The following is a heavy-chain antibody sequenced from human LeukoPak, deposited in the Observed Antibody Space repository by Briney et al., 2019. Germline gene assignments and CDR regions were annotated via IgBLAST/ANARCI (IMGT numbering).Heavy chain of an antibody. V-gene: IGHV3-74*01. J-gene: IGHJ6*02. CDR3: AREVYDFWSGYPYYYYYYGMDV. CDR1: GFTFSSYW. CDR2: INSDGSST. D-gene: IGHD3-3*01. Sequence: GGSLRLSCAASGFTFSSYWMHWVRQAPGKGLVWVSRINSDGSSTSYADSVKGRFTISRDNAKNTLYLQMNSLRAEDTAVYYCAREVYDFWSGYPYYYYYYGMDVWGQGTTVTASS.